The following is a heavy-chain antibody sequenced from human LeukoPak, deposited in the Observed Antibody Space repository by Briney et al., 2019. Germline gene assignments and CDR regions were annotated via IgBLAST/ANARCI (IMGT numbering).Heavy chain of an antibody. V-gene: IGHV3-15*01. CDR1: GFTFNNAW. CDR2: IRSESDGGTT. J-gene: IGHJ2*01. Sequence: PGGSLRLSCAASGFTFNNAWMNWVRQAPGKGLEWVGRIRSESDGGTTDYGAPVKGRFSISRDDSKNTLYLQMNSLKTEDTGVYYCASEMDYGGYVDWYFDLWGRGTLVTVSS. D-gene: IGHD4-17*01. CDR3: ASEMDYGGYVDWYFDL.